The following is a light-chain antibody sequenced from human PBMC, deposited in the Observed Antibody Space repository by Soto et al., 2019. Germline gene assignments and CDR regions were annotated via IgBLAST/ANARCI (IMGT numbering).Light chain of an antibody. CDR3: SSHAGTKVV. V-gene: IGLV2-8*01. CDR1: SSDVGAYNY. CDR2: EVT. Sequence: QSALTQPPSASGSPGQSVTISCAGTSSDVGAYNYVSWYQQHPGKAPKLMIYEVTKRPSGVPDRFSGFKSGNTASLTVSGLQVEDEADYYCSSHAGTKVVFGGGTKLTVL. J-gene: IGLJ2*01.